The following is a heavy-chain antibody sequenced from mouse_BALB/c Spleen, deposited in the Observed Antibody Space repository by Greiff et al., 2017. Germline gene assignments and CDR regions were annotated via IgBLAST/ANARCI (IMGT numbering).Heavy chain of an antibody. V-gene: IGHV1-14*01. CDR1: GYTFTSYV. CDR2: INPYNDGT. J-gene: IGHJ3*01. D-gene: IGHD1-2*01. Sequence: VHVKQSGPELVKPGASVKMSCKASGYTFTSYVMHWVKQKPGQGLEWIGYINPYNDGTKYNEKFKGKATLTSDKSSSTAYMELSSLTSEDSAVYYCARTGLRLLFAYWGQGTLVTVSA. CDR3: ARTGLRLLFAY.